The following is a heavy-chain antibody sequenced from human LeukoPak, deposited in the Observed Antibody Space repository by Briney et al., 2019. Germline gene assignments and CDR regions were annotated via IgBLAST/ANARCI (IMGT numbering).Heavy chain of an antibody. V-gene: IGHV3-23*01. D-gene: IGHD2-2*01. Sequence: GGSLRLSCAASGFTFSTYAMSWVRQAPGKGLEWVSAISGSGGSTWYADSVKGRLTISRDNSKNTVYLQMNSLRAEDTADYYCAKRSTGYYFDSWGQGTLVTVSS. CDR1: GFTFSTYA. CDR2: ISGSGGST. J-gene: IGHJ4*02. CDR3: AKRSTGYYFDS.